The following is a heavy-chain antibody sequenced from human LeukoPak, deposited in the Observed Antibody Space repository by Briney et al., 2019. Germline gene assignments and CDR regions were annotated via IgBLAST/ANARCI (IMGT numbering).Heavy chain of an antibody. J-gene: IGHJ6*02. CDR1: GVCINNAKYC. Sequence: SETLSLTCTVSGVCINNAKYCWSWVRQTPGKGLEWVGYGYCNGRSYYNPSLRSRLTMTVDTSSNQFSLELSSVTAADTAVYYCARAGSSGPYCTIGSCYGMDVWGQGTTVTVSS. CDR3: ARAGSSGPYCTIGSCYGMDV. D-gene: IGHD2-8*01. V-gene: IGHV4-30-4*08. CDR2: GYCNGRS.